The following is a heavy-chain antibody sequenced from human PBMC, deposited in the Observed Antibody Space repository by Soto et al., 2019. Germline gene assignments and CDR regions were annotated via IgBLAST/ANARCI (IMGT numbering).Heavy chain of an antibody. V-gene: IGHV3-30-3*01. Sequence: SLILSRASTGFTFSSYAMDGARQAPGKGLEGVGVVMANGGNARYADSVKGRFTISRDNAQNTLFLQMGGLRPEDTAVYYCTRGGRENNWNDGNFEYWGQGTQVTVSS. J-gene: IGHJ4*02. CDR2: VMANGGNA. CDR3: TRGGRENNWNDGNFEY. D-gene: IGHD1-20*01. CDR1: GFTFSSYA.